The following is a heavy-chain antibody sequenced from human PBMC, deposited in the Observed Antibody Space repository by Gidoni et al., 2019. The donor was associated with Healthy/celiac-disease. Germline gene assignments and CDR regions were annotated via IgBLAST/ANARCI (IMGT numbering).Heavy chain of an antibody. CDR3: ARAMRWELPTNWFDP. J-gene: IGHJ5*02. CDR1: GFAFRSYA. Sequence: QVQLVESGGGVVQPGRSLRLSCAASGFAFRSYAMHWVRQAPGKGLEWVAVISYDGSNKYYADSVKGRFTISRDNSKNTLYLQMNSLRAEDTAVYYCARAMRWELPTNWFDPWGQGTLVTVSS. D-gene: IGHD1-26*01. CDR2: ISYDGSNK. V-gene: IGHV3-30-3*01.